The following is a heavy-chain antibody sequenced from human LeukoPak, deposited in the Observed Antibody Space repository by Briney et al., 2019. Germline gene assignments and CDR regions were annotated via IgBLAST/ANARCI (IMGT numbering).Heavy chain of an antibody. J-gene: IGHJ3*02. CDR2: ISAYNGNT. D-gene: IGHD3-16*01. Sequence: ASVKVSCKASGYTFTSYGISWVRQAPGQGLEWMGWISAYNGNTNYAQKLQGRVTMTTDTSTSTAYMELRSLRSDDTAVYYGARGEVLGYDRTAFDIWGQGTMVTVSS. CDR3: ARGEVLGYDRTAFDI. V-gene: IGHV1-18*01. CDR1: GYTFTSYG.